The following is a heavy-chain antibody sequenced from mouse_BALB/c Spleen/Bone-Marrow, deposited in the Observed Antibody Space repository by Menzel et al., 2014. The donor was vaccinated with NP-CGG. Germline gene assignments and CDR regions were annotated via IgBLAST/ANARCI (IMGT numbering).Heavy chain of an antibody. V-gene: IGHV1-82*01. CDR2: IYPEDGDT. D-gene: IGHD1-1*02. CDR1: GYVFSSSW. CDR3: ARRRTFITSVVDYFDV. Sequence: QVQLQQSGPELVKPGASVKISCRASGYVFSSSWMNWVKQRPGQGLEWIGRIYPEDGDTNYNGKLKDKATLTADKSSSTAYMQISSLTSVDSAVYVCARRRTFITSVVDYFDVWGAGTTVTVSP. J-gene: IGHJ1*01.